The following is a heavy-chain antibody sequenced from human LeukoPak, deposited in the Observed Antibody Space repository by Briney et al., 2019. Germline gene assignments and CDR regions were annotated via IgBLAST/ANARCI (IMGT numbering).Heavy chain of an antibody. J-gene: IGHJ4*02. CDR2: IYYSGST. Sequence: PSETLSLTCTVSGGSISSYYWSWIRQPPGKGLEWIGYIYYSGSTNYNPSLKSRVTISVDTSKNQFSLKLSSVTAADTAVYYCARLTYDSSGYQRYYFDYWGQGTLVTVSS. CDR1: GGSISSYY. D-gene: IGHD3-22*01. V-gene: IGHV4-59*08. CDR3: ARLTYDSSGYQRYYFDY.